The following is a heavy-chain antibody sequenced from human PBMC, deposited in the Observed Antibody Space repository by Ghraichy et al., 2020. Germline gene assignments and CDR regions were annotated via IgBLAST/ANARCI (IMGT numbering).Heavy chain of an antibody. J-gene: IGHJ4*02. CDR2: ISAYYGNT. V-gene: IGHV1-18*04. CDR1: GYTFTSYG. D-gene: IGHD2-2*01. Sequence: ASVKVSCKASGYTFTSYGISWVRQAPGQGLEWMGWISAYYGNTNYAQKLQGRVTMTTDTSTSTAYMELRSLRSDDTAVYYCARVDLGWAAAREDYWGQETLVTVSS. CDR3: ARVDLGWAAAREDY.